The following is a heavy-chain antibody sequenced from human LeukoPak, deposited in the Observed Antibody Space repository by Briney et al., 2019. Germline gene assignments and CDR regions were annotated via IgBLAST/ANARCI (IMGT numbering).Heavy chain of an antibody. CDR3: ARMPDAFDI. J-gene: IGHJ3*02. CDR2: ISYDGSNK. Sequence: AGGSLRLSCAASGFTFNSYAMHWVRQAPGKGLEWVAVISYDGSNKYYADSVKGRFTISRDKSKNTLYLQMNSLRAEDTAVYYCARMPDAFDIWGRGTMVTVSS. V-gene: IGHV3-30-3*01. CDR1: GFTFNSYA. D-gene: IGHD2-2*01.